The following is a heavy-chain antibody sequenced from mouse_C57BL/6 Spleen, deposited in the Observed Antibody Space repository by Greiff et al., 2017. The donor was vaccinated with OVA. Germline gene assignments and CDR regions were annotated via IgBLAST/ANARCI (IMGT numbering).Heavy chain of an antibody. Sequence: VQLQESGAELVKPGASVKMSCKASGYTFTTYPIEWMKQNHGKSLEWIGNFHPYNDDTKYNEKFKGKATLTVEKSSSTVYLALSRLTSDDSAVYYCARKGRRGAWVAYWGQGTLVTVSA. CDR2: FHPYNDDT. CDR3: ARKGRRGAWVAY. J-gene: IGHJ3*01. V-gene: IGHV1-47*01. CDR1: GYTFTTYP.